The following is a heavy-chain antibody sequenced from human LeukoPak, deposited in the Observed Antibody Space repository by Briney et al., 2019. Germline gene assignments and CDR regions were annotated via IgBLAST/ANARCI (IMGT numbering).Heavy chain of an antibody. CDR1: GYTLTELS. Sequence: EASVKVSCTVSGYTLTELSMHWVRQAPGKGLEWMGGFDPEDGETIYAQKFRGRVTMTEDTSTDTAYMELSSLRSEDTAVYYCATALLLDTAMVDFDYWGQGTLVTVSS. V-gene: IGHV1-24*01. CDR2: FDPEDGET. J-gene: IGHJ4*02. D-gene: IGHD5-18*01. CDR3: ATALLLDTAMVDFDY.